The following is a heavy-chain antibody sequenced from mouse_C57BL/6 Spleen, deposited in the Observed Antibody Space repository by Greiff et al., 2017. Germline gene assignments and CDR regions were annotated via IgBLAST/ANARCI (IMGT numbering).Heavy chain of an antibody. CDR3: ASPFLSGYAMDY. V-gene: IGHV1-9*01. CDR1: GYTFTGYW. Sequence: VQLVESGAELMKPGASVKLSCKATGYTFTGYWIEWVKQRPGHGLEWIGEILPGSGSTNYTEKFKGKATFTADTSSNTAYMQLSSLKTEDSAIYYCASPFLSGYAMDYWGQGTSVTVSS. J-gene: IGHJ4*01. D-gene: IGHD2-3*01. CDR2: ILPGSGST.